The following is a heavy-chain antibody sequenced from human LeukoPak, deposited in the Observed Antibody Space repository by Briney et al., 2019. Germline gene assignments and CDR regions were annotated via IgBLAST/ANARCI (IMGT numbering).Heavy chain of an antibody. J-gene: IGHJ6*03. CDR1: GFTFSSYS. D-gene: IGHD1-26*01. Sequence: GGSLRLSCAASGFTFSSYSMNWVRQAPGKGLEWVSSISSSSSYIYYADSVKGRFTISRDNSKNTLYLQMNSLRAEDTAVYFCAKGSGWEASYFYYYMDVWGKGTTVTISS. CDR2: ISSSSSYI. V-gene: IGHV3-21*01. CDR3: AKGSGWEASYFYYYMDV.